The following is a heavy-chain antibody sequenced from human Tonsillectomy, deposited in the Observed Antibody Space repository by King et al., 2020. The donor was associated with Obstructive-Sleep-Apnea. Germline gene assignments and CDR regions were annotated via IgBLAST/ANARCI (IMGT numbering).Heavy chain of an antibody. CDR1: GFTFSSYG. D-gene: IGHD2-2*01. CDR2: IRDDGSNK. Sequence: VQLVESGGGVVQPGRSLRLSCAASGFTFSSYGMHWVRQAPGKGLEWVAFIRDDGSNKYYADSVKVRFTISRDNSKNTLYLQMNSLRAEDTAVYYCAKDRTVVVPAAMGFDYWGQGTLVTVSS. J-gene: IGHJ4*02. CDR3: AKDRTVVVPAAMGFDY. V-gene: IGHV3-30*02.